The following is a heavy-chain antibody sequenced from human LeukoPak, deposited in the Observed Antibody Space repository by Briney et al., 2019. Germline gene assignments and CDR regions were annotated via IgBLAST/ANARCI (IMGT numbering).Heavy chain of an antibody. CDR1: GYTVTGYY. D-gene: IGHD4-17*01. Sequence: ASVKVSCKASGYTVTGYYMHWVRQAPGQGLEWMGRINPNSGGTNYAQKFQGRVTMTRDTSISTAYMELSRLRSDDTAVYYCARDRYGEEGFGPWGQGTLVTVSS. CDR2: INPNSGGT. V-gene: IGHV1-2*06. J-gene: IGHJ5*02. CDR3: ARDRYGEEGFGP.